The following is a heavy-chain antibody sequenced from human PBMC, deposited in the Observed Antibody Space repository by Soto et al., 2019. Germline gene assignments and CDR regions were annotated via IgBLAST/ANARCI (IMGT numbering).Heavy chain of an antibody. CDR2: IYPDDSDT. CDR1: GYSFTNYW. CDR3: ARSRGTTTYVDY. D-gene: IGHD3-10*01. Sequence: GESLKISCKGSGYSFTNYWISWVPQMPGRGLEPMGIIYPDDSDTRYSPSFQGQVTISVDRSITTAYLQWSSLKASDTAMYYCARSRGTTTYVDYWGQGTLVTVSS. V-gene: IGHV5-51*01. J-gene: IGHJ4*01.